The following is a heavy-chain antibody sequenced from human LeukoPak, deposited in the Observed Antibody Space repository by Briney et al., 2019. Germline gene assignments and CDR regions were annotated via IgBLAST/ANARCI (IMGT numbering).Heavy chain of an antibody. CDR1: GFTLSSYG. CDR3: TGNYYGSGSYADFDY. CDR2: IRYDARNK. Sequence: GGSLRLSCAASGFTLSSYGMHWVRQAPSKGLEWVAFIRYDARNKYYADSVKGRFTISRDNSKNTLYLQMNSLRAEDTAVYYCTGNYYGSGSYADFDYWGQGTLVTVSS. V-gene: IGHV3-30*02. D-gene: IGHD3-10*01. J-gene: IGHJ4*02.